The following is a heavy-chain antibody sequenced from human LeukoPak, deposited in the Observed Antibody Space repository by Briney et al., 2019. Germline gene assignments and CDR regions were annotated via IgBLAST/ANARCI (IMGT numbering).Heavy chain of an antibody. CDR3: ARDHSAPGDY. J-gene: IGHJ4*02. CDR2: INPNSGGT. Sequence: ASVKVSCKTSGYTFTDYYIHWVRQAPGQGPEWMGWINPNSGGTNYAQKFQGRVTMTRDTSINTAYMELSRLKSDDTAVYYCARDHSAPGDYWGQGTLVTVSS. CDR1: GYTFTDYY. D-gene: IGHD3-10*01. V-gene: IGHV1-2*02.